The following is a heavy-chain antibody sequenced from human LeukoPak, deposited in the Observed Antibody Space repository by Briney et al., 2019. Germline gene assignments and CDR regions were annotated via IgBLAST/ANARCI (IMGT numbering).Heavy chain of an antibody. CDR3: ARDPEGSSDAFDI. Sequence: GASVKVSCKASGGTFSSYAISWVRQAPGQGLEWMGRINPNSGGTNYAQKFQGRVTMTRDTSISTAYMELSRLRSDDTAVYYCARDPEGSSDAFDIWGQGTMVTVSS. CDR1: GGTFSSYA. V-gene: IGHV1-2*06. J-gene: IGHJ3*02. D-gene: IGHD6-6*01. CDR2: INPNSGGT.